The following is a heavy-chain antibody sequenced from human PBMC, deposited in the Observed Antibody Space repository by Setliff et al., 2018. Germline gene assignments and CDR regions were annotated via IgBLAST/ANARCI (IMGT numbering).Heavy chain of an antibody. D-gene: IGHD3-22*01. CDR1: GYTFTRYY. Sequence: ASVKVSCKASGYTFTRYYMYWVRQAPGQGLEWMGIINVGGGSTTYAQKFLGRVTMTTDTSTSTAYMELKSLRSDDTAVYYCARINFYVSSGYYYAPDYWGQGTLVTVSS. CDR3: ARINFYVSSGYYYAPDY. V-gene: IGHV1-46*01. J-gene: IGHJ4*02. CDR2: INVGGGST.